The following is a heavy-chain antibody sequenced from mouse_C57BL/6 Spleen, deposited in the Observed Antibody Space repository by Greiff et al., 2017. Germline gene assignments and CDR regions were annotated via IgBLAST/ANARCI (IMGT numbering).Heavy chain of an antibody. CDR2: IDPSDSYT. CDR1: GYTFTSYW. Sequence: VQLQQPGAELVKPGASVKLSCKASGYTFTSYWMQWVKQRPGQGLEWIGEIDPSDSYTNYNQKFKGKATLTVDTSSSTAYMQLSSLTSEDSAVYYCARSTTVVAEGYWGQGTTLTVSS. CDR3: ARSTTVVAEGY. J-gene: IGHJ2*01. D-gene: IGHD1-1*01. V-gene: IGHV1-50*01.